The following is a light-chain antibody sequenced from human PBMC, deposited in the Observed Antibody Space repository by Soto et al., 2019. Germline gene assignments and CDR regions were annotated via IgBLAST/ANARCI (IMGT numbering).Light chain of an antibody. V-gene: IGKV1-39*01. CDR1: QSISSY. CDR2: AAS. J-gene: IGKJ1*01. CDR3: QQRVSSPGT. Sequence: DIQMTQSPSSLSASVGDRVTITCRASQSISSYLNWYQQKQGQDPKILIYAASSLQSGVPSRFSGSGSGTDLTITISSLEPEDVETYYCQQRVSSPGTFGQGTKVDIK.